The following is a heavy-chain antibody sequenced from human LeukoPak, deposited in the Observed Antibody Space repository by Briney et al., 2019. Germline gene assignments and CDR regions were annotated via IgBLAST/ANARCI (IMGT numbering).Heavy chain of an antibody. Sequence: ASVKVSCKVSGYTLTELSMHWVRQAPGKGLEWMGGFDPEDGETIYAQKFQGRVTMTEDTSTDTAYMELSSLRSEDTAVYYCARLPTVAGYFDYWGQGTLVTVSS. J-gene: IGHJ4*02. CDR3: ARLPTVAGYFDY. CDR1: GYTLTELS. D-gene: IGHD6-19*01. CDR2: FDPEDGET. V-gene: IGHV1-24*01.